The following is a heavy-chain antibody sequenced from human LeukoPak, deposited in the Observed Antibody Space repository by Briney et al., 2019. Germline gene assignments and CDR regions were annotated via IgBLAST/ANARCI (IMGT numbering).Heavy chain of an antibody. Sequence: PSETLSLTCSVSGDSISGYYWSWIRQPAGKGLEWIGRIYTSGSTNYNPSLKSRVTMSVDTSKNQFSLNLTSATAADTAVYYCARDRSASYRFDYWGQGTLVTVSS. CDR3: ARDRSASYRFDY. V-gene: IGHV4-4*07. D-gene: IGHD1-26*01. CDR2: IYTSGST. CDR1: GDSISGYY. J-gene: IGHJ4*02.